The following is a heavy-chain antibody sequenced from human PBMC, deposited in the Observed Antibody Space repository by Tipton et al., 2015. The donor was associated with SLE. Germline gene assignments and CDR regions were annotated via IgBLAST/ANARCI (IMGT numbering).Heavy chain of an antibody. Sequence: SLRLSCAASGFTFSSYDMHWVRQVAGKPLEWVSAIGTTGDTLYSGSVKGRFSISRDNAKRSLSLQMNNLRVGDTAVYYCVRGGTDAFDIWGQGTMVAVST. V-gene: IGHV3-13*01. CDR1: GFTFSSYD. CDR3: VRGGTDAFDI. CDR2: IGTTGDT. J-gene: IGHJ3*02.